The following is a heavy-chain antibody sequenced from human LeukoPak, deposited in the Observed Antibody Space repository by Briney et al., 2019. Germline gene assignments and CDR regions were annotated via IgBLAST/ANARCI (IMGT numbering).Heavy chain of an antibody. D-gene: IGHD3-9*01. CDR3: TRHRDFDYEPTHPDF. CDR1: GFTFSGSA. Sequence: AGGSLKLSCAASGFTFSGSAMHWVRQASGKGLEWVGRIRSKANSYATAYAASVKGRFTISRDDSKNTAYLQMNSLKTEDTAVYYCTRHRDFDYEPTHPDFWGQGTLVTVPS. CDR2: IRSKANSYAT. J-gene: IGHJ4*02. V-gene: IGHV3-73*01.